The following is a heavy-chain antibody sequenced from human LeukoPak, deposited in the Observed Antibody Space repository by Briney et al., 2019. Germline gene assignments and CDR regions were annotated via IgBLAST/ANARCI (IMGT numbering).Heavy chain of an antibody. CDR2: ISYDGSGK. V-gene: IGHV3-30-3*01. D-gene: IGHD3-3*01. CDR1: GFSFSTSG. J-gene: IGHJ4*02. Sequence: PAGSLRFSCVASGFSFSTSGIHWVRQAPGKGPEWVAIISYDGSGKYYADSVKGRFTISRDNSKNTLYLQMNSLRAEDTAMYYCARDGGTIPTVINAFDYWGQGTPVTVSS. CDR3: ARDGGTIPTVINAFDY.